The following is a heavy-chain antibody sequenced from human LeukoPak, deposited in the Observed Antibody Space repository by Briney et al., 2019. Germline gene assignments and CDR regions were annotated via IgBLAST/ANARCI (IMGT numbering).Heavy chain of an antibody. CDR3: ARDRPGGSSLDY. V-gene: IGHV4-59*01. CDR1: GGSISGDY. Sequence: SETLSLTCTVSGGSISGDYWSWIRQSPGKRLEWIAYTHSRGSTSYNPSLKSRVTISVDTSKNEFSLKLTSVSAADTAVYYCARDRPGGSSLDYWGQGTLVTVSS. D-gene: IGHD6-13*01. CDR2: THSRGST. J-gene: IGHJ4*02.